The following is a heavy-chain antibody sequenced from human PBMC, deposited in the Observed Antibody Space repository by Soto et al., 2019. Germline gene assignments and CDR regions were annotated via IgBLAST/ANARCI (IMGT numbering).Heavy chain of an antibody. CDR1: GGSISNYY. D-gene: IGHD3-10*01. CDR2: FYYTGIT. Sequence: SETLSLTWTVSGGSISNYYWSWIRQPPGKGLEWIGYFYYTGITNYNPSLKSRISMSVDTSKNQFSLKLSSVTAAATAVYYCARLVVESLSFGERVHHFDSWGHGTLVTVSS. CDR3: ARLVVESLSFGERVHHFDS. J-gene: IGHJ4*01. V-gene: IGHV4-59*08.